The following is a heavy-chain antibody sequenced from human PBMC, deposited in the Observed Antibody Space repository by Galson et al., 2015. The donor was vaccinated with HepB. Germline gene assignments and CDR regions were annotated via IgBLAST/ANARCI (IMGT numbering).Heavy chain of an antibody. CDR2: INYIGTT. CDR1: GDSINTYY. CDR3: ARGRIIPAAIILWYFDL. D-gene: IGHD2-2*02. V-gene: IGHV4-59*01. Sequence: ETLCLTCNVSGDSINTYYWNWIRQLPGKGLEWIGYINYIGTTDYNPSLKSRVTMSVDTSKNQFSLKLDSVTAADTAMYYCARGRIIPAAIILWYFDLWGHGALVTVSS. J-gene: IGHJ2*01.